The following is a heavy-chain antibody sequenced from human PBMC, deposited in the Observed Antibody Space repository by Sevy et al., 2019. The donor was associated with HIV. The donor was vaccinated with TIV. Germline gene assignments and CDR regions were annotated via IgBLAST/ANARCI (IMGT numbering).Heavy chain of an antibody. CDR3: ARAGLEYYDSSGYPIPFDI. CDR1: GGTFSSYA. D-gene: IGHD3-22*01. V-gene: IGHV1-69*13. J-gene: IGHJ3*02. CDR2: IIPIFGTA. Sequence: ASVKVSCKASGGTFSSYAISWVRQAPGQGLEWMGGIIPIFGTANYAQKFQGRVTITADESTSTAYTELSSLRSEDTAVYYCARAGLEYYDSSGYPIPFDIWGQGTMVTVSS.